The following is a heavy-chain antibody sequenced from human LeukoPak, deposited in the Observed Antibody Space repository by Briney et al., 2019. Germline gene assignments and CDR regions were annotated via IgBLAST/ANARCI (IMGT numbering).Heavy chain of an antibody. D-gene: IGHD3-3*01. CDR2: ISYDGSNK. CDR3: AKDQRYYDFWSGYYPRYYYYGMDV. J-gene: IGHJ6*02. Sequence: GGSLRLSCAASGLTFSIYGMHWVRQAPGKGLEWVAVISYDGSNKYYADSVKGRFTISRDNSKNTLYLQMNSLRAEDTAVYYCAKDQRYYDFWSGYYPRYYYYGMDVWGQGTTVTVSS. V-gene: IGHV3-30*18. CDR1: GLTFSIYG.